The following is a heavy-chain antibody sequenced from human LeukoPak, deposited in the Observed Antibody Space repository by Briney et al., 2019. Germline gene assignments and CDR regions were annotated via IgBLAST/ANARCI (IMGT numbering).Heavy chain of an antibody. CDR2: IYHSRST. Sequence: SETLSLTCTVSGYSISSGYYWGWIRQPPGKGLEWIGSIYHSRSTYYNPSLKSRVTISVDTSKNQFSLKLSSVTAADTAVYYCASSQWELPEGGAFDIWGQGTMVTVSS. CDR1: GYSISSGYY. J-gene: IGHJ3*02. V-gene: IGHV4-38-2*02. D-gene: IGHD1-26*01. CDR3: ASSQWELPEGGAFDI.